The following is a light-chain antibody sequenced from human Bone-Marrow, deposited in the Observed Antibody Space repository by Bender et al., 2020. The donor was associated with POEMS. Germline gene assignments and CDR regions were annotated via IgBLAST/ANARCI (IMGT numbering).Light chain of an antibody. V-gene: IGLV3-21*02. CDR3: QVWDSGSDHLFGV. J-gene: IGLJ3*02. Sequence: SHVLTQPPSVSVAPGQTATISCEGSNFGNRFVHWYQQRPGQAPVLVVSDDADRASGIPERFSGSNFGDTATLTISGVEVGDEADYYCQVWDSGSDHLFGVFGGGTQLTVL. CDR1: NFGNRF. CDR2: DDA.